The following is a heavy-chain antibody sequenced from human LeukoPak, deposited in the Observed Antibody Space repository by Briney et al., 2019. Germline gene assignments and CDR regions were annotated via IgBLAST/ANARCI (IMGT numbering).Heavy chain of an antibody. CDR3: ARDFGGRYYGSGSYYKEETYFDY. V-gene: IGHV4-39*07. CDR1: GGSISSSSYY. D-gene: IGHD3-10*01. Sequence: PSETLSLTCTVSGGSISSSSYYWGWIRQPPGKGLEWIGSIYYSGSTYYNPSLKSRVTISVDTSKNQFSLKLSSVTAADTAVYYCARDFGGRYYGSGSYYKEETYFDYWGQGTLVTVSS. J-gene: IGHJ4*02. CDR2: IYYSGST.